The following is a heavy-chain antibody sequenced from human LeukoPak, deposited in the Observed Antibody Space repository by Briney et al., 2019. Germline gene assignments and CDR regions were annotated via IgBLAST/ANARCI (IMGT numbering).Heavy chain of an antibody. J-gene: IGHJ4*02. CDR1: GFTFSSYS. V-gene: IGHV3-30*03. D-gene: IGHD3-22*01. CDR2: ISYDGSNK. CDR3: ARGSGYFFDY. Sequence: GGSLRLSCAASGFTFSSYSMNWVRQAPGKGLEWVAVISYDGSNKYYADSVKGRFTISRDNSKNTLYLQMNSLRAEDTAVYYCARGSGYFFDYWGQGTLVTVSS.